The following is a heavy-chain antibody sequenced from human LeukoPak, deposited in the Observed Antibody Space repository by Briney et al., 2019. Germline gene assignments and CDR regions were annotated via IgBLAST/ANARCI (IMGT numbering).Heavy chain of an antibody. CDR1: GFTFSSYW. CDR2: INSDGSST. V-gene: IGHV3-74*01. CDR3: ARVGYYDSSGYSDFQFDY. J-gene: IGHJ4*02. D-gene: IGHD3-22*01. Sequence: GGSLRLSCAASGFTFSSYWMHWVRQAPGKGLVWVSRINSDGSSTSYADPVKGRFTISRDNAKNTLYLQMNSLRAEDTAVYYCARVGYYDSSGYSDFQFDYWGQGTLVTVSS.